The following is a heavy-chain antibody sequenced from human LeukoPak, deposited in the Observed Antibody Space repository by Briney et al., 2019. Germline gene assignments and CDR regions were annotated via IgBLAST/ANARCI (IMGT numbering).Heavy chain of an antibody. D-gene: IGHD3-3*01. CDR2: IIPIFGTA. CDR3: ARDPLYVGVDLYYYGMDV. V-gene: IGHV1-69*13. J-gene: IGHJ6*02. CDR1: AGTFSSYA. Sequence: SVKVSCKASAGTFSSYAISWVRQAPGQGLEWMGGIIPIFGTANYAQKFQGRVTITADESTSTAYMELSSLRSEDTAVYYCARDPLYVGVDLYYYGMDVWGRGTTVTVSS.